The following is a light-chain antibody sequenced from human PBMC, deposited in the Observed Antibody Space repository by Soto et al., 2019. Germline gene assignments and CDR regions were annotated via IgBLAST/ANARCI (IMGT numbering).Light chain of an antibody. V-gene: IGLV2-14*03. CDR2: DVI. CDR3: SSYTSSGTLVV. J-gene: IGLJ2*01. CDR1: SSDVGGYNY. Sequence: QSVLTQPASVSGSPGQSITISCTGTSSDVGGYNYVSWYQQHPGKAPKLMIFDVIYRPSGVSNRFSGSKSANTASLTISGLQAEDEADYYCSSYTSSGTLVVFGGGTKLTVL.